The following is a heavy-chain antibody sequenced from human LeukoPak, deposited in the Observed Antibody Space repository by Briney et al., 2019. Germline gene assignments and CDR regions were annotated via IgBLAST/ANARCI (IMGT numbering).Heavy chain of an antibody. CDR2: ISSSSSYI. V-gene: IGHV3-21*01. CDR3: ARDCGMVRGIKNCYGMDV. Sequence: PGGSLRLSCAASGFTFSSYSMNWVRQAPGKGLEWVSSISSSSSYIYYADSVKGRFTISRDNAKNSLYLQMNSLRAEDTAVYYCARDCGMVRGIKNCYGMDVWGQGTTVTVSS. D-gene: IGHD3-10*01. J-gene: IGHJ6*02. CDR1: GFTFSSYS.